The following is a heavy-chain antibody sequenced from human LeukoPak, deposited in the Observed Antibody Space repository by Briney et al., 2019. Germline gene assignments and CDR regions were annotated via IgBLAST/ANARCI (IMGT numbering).Heavy chain of an antibody. CDR1: GGSISSYY. D-gene: IGHD3-10*01. Sequence: SETLSLTCTVSGGSISSYYWSWIRQPPGKGLEWIGYIYYSGSTNYNPSLKSRVTISVDTSKNQFSLKLSSVTAADTAVYYCARGEYYGSGSYYTYYFDYWDQGTLVTVSS. V-gene: IGHV4-59*01. CDR3: ARGEYYGSGSYYTYYFDY. CDR2: IYYSGST. J-gene: IGHJ4*02.